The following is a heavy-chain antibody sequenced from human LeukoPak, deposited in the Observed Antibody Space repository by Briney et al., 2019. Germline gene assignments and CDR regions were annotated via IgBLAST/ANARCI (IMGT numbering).Heavy chain of an antibody. CDR2: INHSGST. Sequence: SETLSLTCAVYGGSFSGYYWSWIRQPPGKGLEWIGEINHSGSTNYNPSLKSRVTISVDTSKNQFSLKLSSVTAADTAVYYCVSYYYDSSGYYSGFDYWGQGTLVTVSS. V-gene: IGHV4-34*01. CDR1: GGSFSGYY. J-gene: IGHJ4*02. CDR3: VSYYYDSSGYYSGFDY. D-gene: IGHD3-22*01.